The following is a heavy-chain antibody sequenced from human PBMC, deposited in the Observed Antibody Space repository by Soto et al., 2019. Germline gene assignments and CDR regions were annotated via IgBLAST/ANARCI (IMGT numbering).Heavy chain of an antibody. CDR3: AKDRRGVMDV. J-gene: IGHJ6*02. Sequence: EVQLLESGGGLVQPGGSLRLSCAASGFTFSNYDMSWVRQAPEKGLEWVSAVSESGRSTYYADSVKGRFTISRDNSENPLYLQMNSLRAEGTAVYFCAKDRRGVMDVWGQGTTVTVSS. D-gene: IGHD3-10*01. CDR2: VSESGRST. CDR1: GFTFSNYD. V-gene: IGHV3-23*01.